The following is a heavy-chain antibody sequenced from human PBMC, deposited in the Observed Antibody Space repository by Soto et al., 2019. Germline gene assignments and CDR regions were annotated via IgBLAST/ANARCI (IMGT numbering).Heavy chain of an antibody. V-gene: IGHV3-30-3*01. CDR3: ARDVVATMPSY. CDR1: GFTFSSYA. Sequence: VQLVESGGGLVQPGGSLRLSCAASGFTFSSYAMHWVRQAPGKGLEWVAVISYDGSNKYYADSVKGRFTISRDNSKNTLYLQMNSLRAEDTAVYYCARDVVATMPSYWGQGTLVTVSS. CDR2: ISYDGSNK. J-gene: IGHJ4*02. D-gene: IGHD5-12*01.